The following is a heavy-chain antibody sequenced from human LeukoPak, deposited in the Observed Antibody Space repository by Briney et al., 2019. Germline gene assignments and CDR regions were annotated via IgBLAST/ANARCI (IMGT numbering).Heavy chain of an antibody. CDR2: IKQDGIEK. D-gene: IGHD3-10*01. CDR1: GFSFRSYW. CDR3: AREAMVRGVPDAFDI. Sequence: SGGSLSLSWVASGFSFRSYWMDWVRQAPGKGLEWVANIKQDGIEKYFVDSVKGRFAISRDNAKNSLYLQMNNLRAEDTAVYYCAREAMVRGVPDAFDIWGQGTVVTVSS. V-gene: IGHV3-7*01. J-gene: IGHJ3*02.